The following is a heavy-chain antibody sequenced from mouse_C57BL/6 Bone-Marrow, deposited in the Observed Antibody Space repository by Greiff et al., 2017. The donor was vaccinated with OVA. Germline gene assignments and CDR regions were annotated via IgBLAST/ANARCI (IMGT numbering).Heavy chain of an antibody. V-gene: IGHV2-2*01. CDR3: GGTVVGRGYAMDY. CDR2: IWSGGGT. Sequence: VKVVESGPGLVQPSQSLSITCTVSGFSLTSYGVHWVRQSPGKGLEWLGVIWSGGGTDYNAAFISRLSISKDNSKSQVFFKMNSLQADDTARYYWGGTVVGRGYAMDYWGQGTSVTVSS. CDR1: GFSLTSYG. J-gene: IGHJ4*01. D-gene: IGHD1-1*01.